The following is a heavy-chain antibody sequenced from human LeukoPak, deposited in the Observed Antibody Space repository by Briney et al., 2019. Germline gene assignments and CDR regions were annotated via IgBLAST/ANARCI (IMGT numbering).Heavy chain of an antibody. V-gene: IGHV3-11*06. CDR2: ISSSSSYT. J-gene: IGHJ5*02. D-gene: IGHD6-13*01. Sequence: GGSLRLSCAASGFTVSSNYMSWVRQAPGKGLEWVSYISSSSSYTNYADSVKGRFTISRDNAKNSLYLKMNSLRVEDTAVYYCARGGYRVNWFDPWGQGTLVTVSS. CDR1: GFTVSSNY. CDR3: ARGGYRVNWFDP.